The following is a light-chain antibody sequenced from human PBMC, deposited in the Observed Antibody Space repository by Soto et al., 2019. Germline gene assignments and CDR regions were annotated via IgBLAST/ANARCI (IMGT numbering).Light chain of an antibody. CDR2: EVS. V-gene: IGLV2-14*01. Sequence: QTSLSMPASLSGSPGQSITISCTGTSSDVGGYNYVSWYQQHPGKAPKLMIYEVSNRPSGVSNRFSGSKSGNTASLTISGLQAEDEAAYYCSSYTSSSTLLFGTGTKVTVL. J-gene: IGLJ1*01. CDR3: SSYTSSSTLL. CDR1: SSDVGGYNY.